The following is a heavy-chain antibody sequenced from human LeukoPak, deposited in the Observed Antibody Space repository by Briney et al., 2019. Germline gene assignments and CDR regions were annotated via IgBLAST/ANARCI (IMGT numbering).Heavy chain of an antibody. CDR2: IYHSGST. J-gene: IGHJ6*04. D-gene: IGHD4-17*01. CDR3: ASLMTTVTMDV. Sequence: SETLSLTCTVSGYSISSGYYCGWIRQPPGKGLEGIGSIYHSGSTYYNQSLKSRVTISVDTSKNQFSLKLSSVTAADTAVYYCASLMTTVTMDVWGKGTTVTVSS. CDR1: GYSISSGYY. V-gene: IGHV4-38-2*02.